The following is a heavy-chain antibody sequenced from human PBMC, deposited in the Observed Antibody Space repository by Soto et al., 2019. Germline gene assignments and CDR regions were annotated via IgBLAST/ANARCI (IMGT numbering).Heavy chain of an antibody. V-gene: IGHV2-5*02. CDR1: GFSLSTSGVG. CDR3: APSPYGWHYVNWFAP. CDR2: IYWDDDK. Sequence: QITLKESGPTLVKPTQTLTLTCTFSGFSLSTSGVGVGWIRQPPGKALEWLALIYWDDDKRYIPFLNSRLTNTNDTTKNRVVLTMTNTDPVNTATYYCAPSPYGWHYVNWFAPWGQGTRVTVS. D-gene: IGHD1-7*01. J-gene: IGHJ5*02.